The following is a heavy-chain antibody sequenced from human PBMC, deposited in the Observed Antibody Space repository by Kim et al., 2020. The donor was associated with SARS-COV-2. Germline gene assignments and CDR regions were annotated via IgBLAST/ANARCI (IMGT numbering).Heavy chain of an antibody. V-gene: IGHV3-11*06. CDR3: ARRNSGDSDFFDI. CDR2: IGSSDAYK. J-gene: IGHJ3*02. Sequence: GGSLRLSCAASKFTFSDYYMSWIRQAPGRGLEWLTYIGSSDAYKNYADSVRGRFTISRDNAKNSLYLQMTSLRAEDTAVYYCARRNSGDSDFFDIWGQGTMVTVSS. CDR1: KFTFSDYY. D-gene: IGHD2-21*02.